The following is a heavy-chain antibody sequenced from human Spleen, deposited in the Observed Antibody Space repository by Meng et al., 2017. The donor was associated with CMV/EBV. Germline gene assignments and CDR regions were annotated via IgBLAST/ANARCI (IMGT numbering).Heavy chain of an antibody. Sequence: VRLLESGGGLVQPGGSLRLSCAASGFTFSSYAMSWVRQAPGKGLEWVSAISGSGGSTYYADSVKGRFTISRDNSKNTLYLQMNSLRAEDTAVYYCATNRDITRFFDYWGQGTLVTVSS. CDR2: ISGSGGST. V-gene: IGHV3-23*01. CDR3: ATNRDITRFFDY. D-gene: IGHD1-14*01. CDR1: GFTFSSYA. J-gene: IGHJ4*02.